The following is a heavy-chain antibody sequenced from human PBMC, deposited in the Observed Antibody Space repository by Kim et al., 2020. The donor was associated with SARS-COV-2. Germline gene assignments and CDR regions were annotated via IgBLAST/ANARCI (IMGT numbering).Heavy chain of an antibody. D-gene: IGHD6-19*01. CDR2: FK. CDR3: ARDLEAGTFDY. V-gene: IGHV6-1*01. J-gene: IGHJ4*02. Sequence: FKDYAVSVRSRITINPDTSKNQFSLQLNSVTPEDTAMYYCARDLEAGTFDYWGQGTLITVSS.